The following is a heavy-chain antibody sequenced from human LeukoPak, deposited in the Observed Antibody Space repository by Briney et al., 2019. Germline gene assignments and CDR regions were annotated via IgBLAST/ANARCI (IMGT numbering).Heavy chain of an antibody. Sequence: SETLSLTCTVSGGSISNYYWNWIRQPPGKGLEWIGYIYYTGSTNYNPSLKSRVTMSVDTSKNQFSLNLRSVTPEDTAVYYCARERITMVRGDNAFDIWGQGTMVTVSS. CDR1: GGSISNYY. D-gene: IGHD3-10*01. J-gene: IGHJ3*02. CDR3: ARERITMVRGDNAFDI. CDR2: IYYTGST. V-gene: IGHV4-59*01.